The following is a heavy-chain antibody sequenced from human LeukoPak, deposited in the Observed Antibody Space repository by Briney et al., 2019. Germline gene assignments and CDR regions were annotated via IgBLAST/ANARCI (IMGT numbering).Heavy chain of an antibody. CDR3: ASLGDYVLYYFDD. J-gene: IGHJ4*02. CDR1: GGSISSSSYY. V-gene: IGHV4-39*01. D-gene: IGHD4-17*01. Sequence: PSETLSLTCTVSGGSISSSSYYWGWIRQPPGKGLEWIGSIYYSGSTYYNPSLKSRVTISVDTSKNQFSLKLSSVTATDTAVYYCASLGDYVLYYFDDWGQGTLVTVSS. CDR2: IYYSGST.